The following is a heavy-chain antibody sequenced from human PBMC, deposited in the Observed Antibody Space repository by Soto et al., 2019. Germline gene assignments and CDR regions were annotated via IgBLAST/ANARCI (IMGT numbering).Heavy chain of an antibody. CDR2: MNPNSGNT. CDR1: GYTFTSYD. D-gene: IGHD1-26*01. V-gene: IGHV1-8*01. J-gene: IGHJ4*02. Sequence: GASVKVSCKASGYTFTSYDINWVRQATGQGLEWMGWMNPNSGNTAYAQKFQGRVTISKYTSKNQVVLTMTNMDPVDTATYYCARSTSMMGATVDWGQGTLVTVSS. CDR3: ARSTSMMGATVD.